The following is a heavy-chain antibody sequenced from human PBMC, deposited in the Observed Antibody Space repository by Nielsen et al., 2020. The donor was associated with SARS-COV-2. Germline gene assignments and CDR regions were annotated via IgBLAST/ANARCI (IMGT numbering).Heavy chain of an antibody. CDR3: AREGIVGATTGIDY. CDR1: GFTFSSYG. Sequence: GGSLRLSCAASGFTFSSYGMHWVRQAPGKGLEWVAVIWYDGSNKYYADSVKGRFTISRDNSKNTLYLQMNSLRAEDTAVYYCAREGIVGATTGIDYWGQGTLVTVSP. D-gene: IGHD1-26*01. V-gene: IGHV3-33*01. CDR2: IWYDGSNK. J-gene: IGHJ4*02.